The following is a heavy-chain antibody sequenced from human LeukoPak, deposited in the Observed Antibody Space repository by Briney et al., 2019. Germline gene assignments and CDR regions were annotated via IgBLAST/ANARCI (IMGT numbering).Heavy chain of an antibody. D-gene: IGHD6-19*01. J-gene: IGHJ4*02. CDR3: ARDRGFGSGWYRD. CDR2: NYYSGST. V-gene: IGHV4-59*01. CDR1: GGSISSYY. Sequence: SETLSLTCTVSGGSISSYYWNWIRQPPAKGLEWIGYNYYSGSTNYNHSLKIRVTISVDTSKNQFSLKLSSVTAADTAVYYCARDRGFGSGWYRDWGQGTLVTVSS.